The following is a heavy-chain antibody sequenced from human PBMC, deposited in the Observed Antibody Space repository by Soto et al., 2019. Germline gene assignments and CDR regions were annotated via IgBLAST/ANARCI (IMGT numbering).Heavy chain of an antibody. J-gene: IGHJ4*02. Sequence: GGSLRLSCTGSGFAFSSSTMTWVRQGPGKGLEWVSSISSSSSYIYFADSLKGRFTISRDNAKNSLYLQMNSLRAEDTAVYYCARDIGEMSAVWGQGTQVTVSS. CDR1: GFAFSSST. CDR3: ARDIGEMSAV. V-gene: IGHV3-21*06. D-gene: IGHD3-10*01. CDR2: ISSSSSYI.